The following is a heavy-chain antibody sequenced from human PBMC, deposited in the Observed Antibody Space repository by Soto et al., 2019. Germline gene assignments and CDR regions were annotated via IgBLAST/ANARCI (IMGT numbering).Heavy chain of an antibody. Sequence: EVQLVESGGGVVRPGGSLRLSCAAFGFPFGDYGMSWVRQAPGKGLEWVSGINRDGGSTGYADSVKGRYTISRDNDKNSLYLQMNSMRAEDTAFYYCARAPGYYGDFFDYWGQGTLVTVSS. V-gene: IGHV3-20*04. CDR2: INRDGGST. J-gene: IGHJ4*02. D-gene: IGHD4-17*01. CDR1: GFPFGDYG. CDR3: ARAPGYYGDFFDY.